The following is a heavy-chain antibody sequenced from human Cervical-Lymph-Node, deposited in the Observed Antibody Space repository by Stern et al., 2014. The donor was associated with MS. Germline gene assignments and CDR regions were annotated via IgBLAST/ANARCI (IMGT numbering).Heavy chain of an antibody. Sequence: VQLVQSGADVKKPGASVKVSCKASGYNFTAYNMHWLRQAPGQALAWMGRINPKSGVTNYAQKFQDRVNMTRDTSISTVYMELSRLRSNDTAMYYCATRRGCSGGSCSSRSLDYWGQGTLVTVSS. J-gene: IGHJ4*02. CDR3: ATRRGCSGGSCSSRSLDY. D-gene: IGHD2-15*01. CDR2: INPKSGVT. CDR1: GYNFTAYN. V-gene: IGHV1-2*06.